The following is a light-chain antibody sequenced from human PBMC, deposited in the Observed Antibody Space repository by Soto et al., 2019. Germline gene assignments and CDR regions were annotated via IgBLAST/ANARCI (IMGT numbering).Light chain of an antibody. J-gene: IGLJ7*01. CDR2: DVS. Sequence: QSALTQPRSVSGSPGHSVTISCTGTSSDVGGYDYVSWYQHCPGKAPRLMIYDVSKRPSGVPDRFSGSKSANTASLTITGLQTEDEAVYYSSSYTHTYPVVCGGGTQLTVL. CDR3: SSYTHTYPVV. CDR1: SSDVGGYDY. V-gene: IGLV2-11*01.